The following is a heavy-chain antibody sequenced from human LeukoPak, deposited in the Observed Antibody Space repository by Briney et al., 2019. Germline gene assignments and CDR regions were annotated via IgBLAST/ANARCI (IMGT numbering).Heavy chain of an antibody. CDR2: IHPGRGDT. CDR3: ARDREYRSSSYPLDY. CDR1: GYTFTDHY. Sequence: GASVKVSCQALGYTFTDHYFHWLRQAPGQGIEWMGWIHPGRGDTNIAQKFQGRVSLTRDMSISTAYMELSRLTSDDTAVYFCARDREYRSSSYPLDYWGQGTLVTVSS. J-gene: IGHJ4*02. D-gene: IGHD6-6*01. V-gene: IGHV1-2*02.